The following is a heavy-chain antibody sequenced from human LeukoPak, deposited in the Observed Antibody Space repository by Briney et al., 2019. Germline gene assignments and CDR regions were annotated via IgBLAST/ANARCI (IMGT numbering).Heavy chain of an antibody. V-gene: IGHV3-23*01. CDR1: GFTFGTYG. CDR2: ISDSGGNT. Sequence: GGSLRLSCAASGFTFGTYGMSWVRQAPGKGLEWVSAISDSGGNTYYADSVKGRFTISRDNSKNTLYLQMDSLRAEDTAFYYCAAFTVNLDFWGQGTLVTVSS. CDR3: AAFTVNLDF. D-gene: IGHD4-17*01. J-gene: IGHJ4*02.